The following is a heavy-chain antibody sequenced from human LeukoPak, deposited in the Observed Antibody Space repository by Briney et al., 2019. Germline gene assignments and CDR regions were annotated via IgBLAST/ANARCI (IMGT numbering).Heavy chain of an antibody. V-gene: IGHV4-28*01. Sequence: SDTLSHTCAVSGYSLSSNNWWAWIRQPPGKGLEWIGYIYYSGNTYYNPYNPSLTSRVTMSVDTSKNQFSLKLDSVTEIDTAMYYCARNQAVAANRGAFDIWGQGTMVTVSS. J-gene: IGHJ3*02. CDR3: ARNQAVAANRGAFDI. CDR2: IYYSGNT. CDR1: GYSLSSNNW. D-gene: IGHD6-19*01.